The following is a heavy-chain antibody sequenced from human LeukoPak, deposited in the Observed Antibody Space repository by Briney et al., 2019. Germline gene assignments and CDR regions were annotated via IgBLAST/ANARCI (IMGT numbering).Heavy chain of an antibody. Sequence: PGGSLRLSCAASGFTFSGYSMNWVRQAPGKGLEWVSSIGSSSSYIYYADSVKGRFTISRDNAKSTLYLQMNSLRAEDTAVYYCARGELLWFGELSWWRTSFDFDYWGQGTLVTVSS. J-gene: IGHJ4*02. CDR2: IGSSSSYI. D-gene: IGHD3-10*01. V-gene: IGHV3-21*01. CDR1: GFTFSGYS. CDR3: ARGELLWFGELSWWRTSFDFDY.